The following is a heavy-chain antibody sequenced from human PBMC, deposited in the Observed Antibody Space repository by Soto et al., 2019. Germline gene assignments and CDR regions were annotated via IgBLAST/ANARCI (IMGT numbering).Heavy chain of an antibody. J-gene: IGHJ5*02. D-gene: IGHD7-27*01. V-gene: IGHV1-18*01. CDR2: ISAYNGNT. CDR1: GYTFTSYG. CDR3: AREPSNWGGGYNWFDP. Sequence: ASVKVSCKASGYTFTSYGISWVRQAPGQGLEWMGWISAYNGNTNYAQKLQGRVTMTTDTSTSTAYMELRSLRSDDTAVYYCAREPSNWGGGYNWFDPWGQGTLVTVSS.